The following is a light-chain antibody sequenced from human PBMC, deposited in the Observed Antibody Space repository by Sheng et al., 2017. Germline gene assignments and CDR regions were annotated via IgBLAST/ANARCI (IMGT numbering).Light chain of an antibody. CDR3: QQYGDSLSIT. V-gene: IGKV3-20*01. CDR1: QTVTSNY. CDR2: AAS. J-gene: IGKJ5*01. Sequence: EIVLTQSPGTLSLSPGESATLSCRASQTVTSNYLAWYQHIPGQSPRLLIYAASSRATDIPDRFGGSGSGTDFTLTISRLEPEDFAVYYCQQYGDSLSITFGQGTRLEIK.